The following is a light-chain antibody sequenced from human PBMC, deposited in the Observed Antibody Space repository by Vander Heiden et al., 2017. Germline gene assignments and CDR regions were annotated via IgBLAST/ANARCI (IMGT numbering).Light chain of an antibody. CDR3: MQGTHWPPA. CDR1: HGLVYKDGETY. Sequence: VVMTQSPLSLPVTLGQPASISCRSSHGLVYKDGETYLNWFQQRPGQSPRLLIYQVSNRDSGVPHRFSGSGSGTDFTLKISGVEAEDVGVYYCMQGTHWPPAFGQGTKLEI. J-gene: IGKJ2*01. V-gene: IGKV2-30*01. CDR2: QVS.